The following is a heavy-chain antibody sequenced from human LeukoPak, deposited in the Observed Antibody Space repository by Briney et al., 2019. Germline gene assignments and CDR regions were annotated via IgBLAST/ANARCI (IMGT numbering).Heavy chain of an antibody. J-gene: IGHJ5*02. Sequence: PGGSLRLSCAASGFTFSSYDMHWVRQVIGKGLEWVSAIGSAGDTYYPGAVKGRFTNSRENAKNSLYLQMNSLRAGDTAVYYCARGGSSGWRNWFDPWGQGTLVTVSS. CDR3: ARGGSSGWRNWFDP. D-gene: IGHD6-19*01. CDR2: IGSAGDT. V-gene: IGHV3-13*04. CDR1: GFTFSSYD.